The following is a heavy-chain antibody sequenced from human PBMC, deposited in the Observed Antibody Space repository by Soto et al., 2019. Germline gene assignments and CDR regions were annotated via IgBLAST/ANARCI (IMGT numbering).Heavy chain of an antibody. CDR2: IYSGGST. D-gene: IGHD5-18*01. CDR3: ARHGYNYGGGYFAY. CDR1: GVTVSSNY. Sequence: EVQLVESGGGLVQPGGSLRLSCAASGVTVSSNYMSWVRQAPGKGLEWVSVIYSGGSTYYADSVKGRFTISRDNSKNTLYLQMNRLRAEDTAVYYCARHGYNYGGGYFAYGGQGTLVTVSS. J-gene: IGHJ4*02. V-gene: IGHV3-66*04.